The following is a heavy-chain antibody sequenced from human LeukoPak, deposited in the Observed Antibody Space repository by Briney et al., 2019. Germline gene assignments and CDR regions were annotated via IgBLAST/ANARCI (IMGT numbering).Heavy chain of an antibody. D-gene: IGHD3-22*01. CDR3: ARDNYDSSGYYFD. CDR1: GFTFSSYE. J-gene: IGHJ4*02. V-gene: IGHV3-48*03. CDR2: ISSSGSTT. Sequence: GGSLRLSCAASGFTFSSYEMNWVRQAPGKGLGWVSYISSSGSTTHYADSVKGRFTISRDNAKNSLYPQMNSLRAEDTAVYYCARDNYDSSGYYFDWGQGTLVTVSS.